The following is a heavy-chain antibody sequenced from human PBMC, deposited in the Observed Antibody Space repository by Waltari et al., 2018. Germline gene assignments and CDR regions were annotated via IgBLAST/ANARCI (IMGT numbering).Heavy chain of an antibody. CDR2: IKQDGSEK. CDR1: GFTFSSYW. V-gene: IGHV3-7*01. J-gene: IGHJ4*02. D-gene: IGHD1-26*01. CDR3: ARDVTGATTGY. Sequence: EVQLVESGGGLVQPGGFLRLSCAASGFTFSSYWMSWVRQAPGKGLEWVANIKQDGSEKYYVDSVKGRFTISRDNAKNSLYLQMNSLRAEDTAVYYCARDVTGATTGYWGQGTLVTVSS.